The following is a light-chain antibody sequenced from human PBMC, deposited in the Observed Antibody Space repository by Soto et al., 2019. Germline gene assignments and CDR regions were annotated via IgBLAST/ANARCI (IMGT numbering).Light chain of an antibody. J-gene: IGKJ5*01. CDR2: AAS. CDR3: HQYYSYPT. Sequence: AIRMTQSPSSFSASTGDRVTITCRASQGISSYLAWYQQKPGKAPKLLIYAASTLQSGVPSRFSGSGSGTDFTLTISCLQSDDFATYYCHQYYSYPTFGQGTRLEIK. CDR1: QGISSY. V-gene: IGKV1-8*01.